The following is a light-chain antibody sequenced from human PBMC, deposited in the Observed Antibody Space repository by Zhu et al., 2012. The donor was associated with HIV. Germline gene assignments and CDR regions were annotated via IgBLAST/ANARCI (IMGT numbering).Light chain of an antibody. J-gene: IGKJ3*01. CDR1: EAINIY. CDR3: QQLNTYPLFT. Sequence: DVQLTQSPSFLSASVGDRVTITCRASEAINIYLAWYQQKPGKAPKLLIYDASTLQSGVPSRFSGKGSGTEFTLSISSLQPEDFATYYCQQLNTYPLFTFGPGTQSGCQT. V-gene: IGKV1-9*01. CDR2: DAS.